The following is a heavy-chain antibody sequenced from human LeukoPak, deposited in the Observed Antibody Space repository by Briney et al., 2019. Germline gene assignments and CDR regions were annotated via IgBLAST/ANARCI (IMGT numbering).Heavy chain of an antibody. CDR3: AGDLMGIAYRGAFYY. J-gene: IGHJ4*02. D-gene: IGHD6-13*01. Sequence: PGGSLRLSCAASGFTFSSYSMNWVRQAPGKGLEWVSSISSSSSYIYYADSVKGRFTISRDNAKNSLYLQMNSLRAEDTAVYYCAGDLMGIAYRGAFYYWGQGTLVTVSS. V-gene: IGHV3-21*04. CDR2: ISSSSSYI. CDR1: GFTFSSYS.